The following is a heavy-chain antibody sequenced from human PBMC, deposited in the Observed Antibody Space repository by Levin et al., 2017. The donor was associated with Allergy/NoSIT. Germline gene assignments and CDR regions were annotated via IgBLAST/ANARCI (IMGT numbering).Heavy chain of an antibody. CDR2: IYWDDNK. Sequence: GSGPTLVKPTQTLTLTCSFSGFPLTTGGVAVGWIRQPPGKALEWLALIYWDDNKRYSPSLKSRLTITKDTSKNQVLLILTNVDPVDTATYYCARWRGGFDYWGQGTLVIVSS. V-gene: IGHV2-5*02. J-gene: IGHJ4*02. CDR1: GFPLTTGGVA. CDR3: ARWRGGFDY. D-gene: IGHD1-1*01.